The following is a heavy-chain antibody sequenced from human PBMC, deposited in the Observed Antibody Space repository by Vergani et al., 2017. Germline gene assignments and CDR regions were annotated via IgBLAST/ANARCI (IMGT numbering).Heavy chain of an antibody. V-gene: IGHV3-48*04. CDR1: GFTFSSYR. CDR2: ISSSSSTI. J-gene: IGHJ6*03. D-gene: IGHD6-25*01. CDR3: ARDSRYYYYMDV. Sequence: EVQLVESGGGLVQPGGSLRLSCAASGFTFSSYRMNWVRQAPGKGLEWVSYISSSSSTIYYADSVKGRFTSSRDNAKNSLYLQMNSLRAEDTAVYYCARDSRYYYYMDVWGKGTTVTVSS.